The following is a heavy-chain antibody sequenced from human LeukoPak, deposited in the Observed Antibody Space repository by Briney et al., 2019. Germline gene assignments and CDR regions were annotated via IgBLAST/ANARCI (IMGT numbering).Heavy chain of an antibody. V-gene: IGHV3-30-3*01. CDR3: ARALLGGDYGALLTLDY. CDR1: GFTFSSYA. D-gene: IGHD4-17*01. J-gene: IGHJ4*02. CDR2: ISYDGSNK. Sequence: GGSLRLSCAASGFTFSSYAMHWVRQAPGKGLEWVAVISYDGSNKYYADSVKGRFTISRDNSKNTLYLQMNSLRAEDTAVYYCARALLGGDYGALLTLDYWGQGTLVTVSS.